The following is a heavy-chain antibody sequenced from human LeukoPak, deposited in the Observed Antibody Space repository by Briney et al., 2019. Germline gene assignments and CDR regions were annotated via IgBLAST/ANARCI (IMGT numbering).Heavy chain of an antibody. CDR2: ISYDGSNK. D-gene: IGHD3-22*01. CDR3: AKDLNRYYYDSSGYYPASYYYRGMDV. Sequence: GGSLRLSCAASGFTFSSYGMHWVRQAPGKGLEWVAVISYDGSNKYYADSVKGRFTISRDNSKNTLYLQMNSLRAEDTAVYYCAKDLNRYYYDSSGYYPASYYYRGMDVWGQGTTVTVSS. CDR1: GFTFSSYG. J-gene: IGHJ6*02. V-gene: IGHV3-30*18.